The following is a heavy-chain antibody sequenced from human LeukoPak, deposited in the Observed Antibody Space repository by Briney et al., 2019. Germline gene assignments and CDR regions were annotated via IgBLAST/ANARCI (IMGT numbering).Heavy chain of an antibody. D-gene: IGHD3-10*01. CDR1: GFTFSTYS. V-gene: IGHV3-30*04. CDR2: ISYDGSNK. CDR3: ARDITLLRGVINFYGIDV. J-gene: IGHJ6*02. Sequence: PGGSLRLSCAASGFTFSTYSMHWVRQAPGKGLEWVAVISYDGSNKYYADSVKGRFTISRDNSKNTLYLQMNSLRPEDTAVYYCARDITLLRGVINFYGIDVWGQGTTVTVSS.